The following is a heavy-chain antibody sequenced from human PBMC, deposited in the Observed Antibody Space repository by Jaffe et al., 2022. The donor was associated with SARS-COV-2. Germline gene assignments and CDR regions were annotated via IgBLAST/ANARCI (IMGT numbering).Heavy chain of an antibody. Sequence: QMQLVQSGPEVKKPGTSVKVSCKASEFTFGNSAVQWVRQARGQRLEWIGWIVVDTGNTNYAQKFQERVTITRDMSTTTAYLELSSLIYDDTAVYYCMADPNFVRGKYRFDCRGQGTVVTVSS. V-gene: IGHV1-58*01. CDR2: IVVDTGNT. CDR1: EFTFGNSA. D-gene: IGHD3-16*02. CDR3: MADPNFVRGKYRFDC. J-gene: IGHJ4*02.